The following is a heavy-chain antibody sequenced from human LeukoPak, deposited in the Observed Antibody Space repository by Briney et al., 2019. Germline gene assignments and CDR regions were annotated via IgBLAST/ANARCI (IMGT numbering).Heavy chain of an antibody. CDR2: IYYSGST. J-gene: IGHJ4*02. CDR3: ARGSERQQLVLYDY. D-gene: IGHD6-13*01. Sequence: SGTLSLTCTVSGGSISSGGYYWSWIRQHPGKGLEWIGYIYYSGSTYYNPSLKSRVTISVDTSKNQFSLKLSSVTAADTAVYYCARGSERQQLVLYDYWGQGTLVTVSS. V-gene: IGHV4-31*03. CDR1: GGSISSGGYY.